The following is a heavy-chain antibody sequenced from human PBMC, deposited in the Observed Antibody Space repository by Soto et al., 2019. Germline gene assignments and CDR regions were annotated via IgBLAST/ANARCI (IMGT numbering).Heavy chain of an antibody. J-gene: IGHJ6*03. CDR3: ARAPQLLFSYYYYQDV. D-gene: IGHD2-2*01. Sequence: QVQLQESGPGLAKPSQTLSLTCTVSVGSISSGDNYWSWIRQHPGKCLEWIAFIYYSGSTYYNPSLKCRVTISVDTSKNLFSLKLRYVTAPETDVYYCARAPQLLFSYYYYQDVCGKGTTVTVSS. CDR1: VGSISSGDNY. CDR2: IYYSGST. V-gene: IGHV4-31*03.